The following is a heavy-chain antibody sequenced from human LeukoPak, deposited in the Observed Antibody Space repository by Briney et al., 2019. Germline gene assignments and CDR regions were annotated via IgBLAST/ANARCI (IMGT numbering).Heavy chain of an antibody. J-gene: IGHJ6*03. CDR1: GGSISSYY. V-gene: IGHV4-59*01. CDR3: ARDMYSFGSGGYYYYMDV. CDR2: IYYSGST. D-gene: IGHD3-10*01. Sequence: SETLSLTCTVSGGSISSYYWSWIRQPPGKGLEWIGYIYYSGSTNYNPSLKSRVTISVDTSKNQFSLKLSSVTAADTAVYYCARDMYSFGSGGYYYYMDVWGKGTTVTVSS.